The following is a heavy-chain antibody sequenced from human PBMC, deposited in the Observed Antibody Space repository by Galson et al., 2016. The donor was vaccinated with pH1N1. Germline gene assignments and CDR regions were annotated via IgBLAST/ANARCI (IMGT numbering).Heavy chain of an antibody. CDR2: IKQDGGEK. D-gene: IGHD3-10*01. Sequence: SLRLSCAASGFTFTNYWMHWVRQAPGKGLEWVANIKQDGGEKYYVDSVKGRFTISRDNAKNSPYLQMNSLRAEDTAVYYCARSVGSGSAYWGQGTLVTVSS. CDR3: ARSVGSGSAY. V-gene: IGHV3-7*03. CDR1: GFTFTNYW. J-gene: IGHJ4*02.